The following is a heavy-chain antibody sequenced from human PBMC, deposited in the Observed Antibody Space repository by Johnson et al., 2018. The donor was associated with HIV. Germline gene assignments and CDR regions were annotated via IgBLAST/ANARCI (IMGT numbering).Heavy chain of an antibody. CDR3: ANSGLRTYYYDTGVHDVFDI. Sequence: QVQLVESGGGVVQPGGSLRLSCAASGFSFSSYGMHWVRQAPGKGLEWVAFIRNDGSNTYYVDSVKGRFTISRDNSKNTLYLQMSSLRDEDTAVHYCANSGLRTYYYDTGVHDVFDIWGQGTMVTVSS. V-gene: IGHV3-30*02. D-gene: IGHD3-22*01. CDR2: IRNDGSNT. CDR1: GFSFSSYG. J-gene: IGHJ3*02.